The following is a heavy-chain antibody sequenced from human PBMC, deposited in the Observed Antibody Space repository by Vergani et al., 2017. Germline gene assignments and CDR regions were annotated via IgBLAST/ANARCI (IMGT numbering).Heavy chain of an antibody. CDR1: GFTFSSYG. J-gene: IGHJ4*02. CDR2: ISYDGSNK. D-gene: IGHD3-22*01. CDR3: ARGMITYYYDSSDLGGDY. Sequence: QVQLVESGGGVVQPGRSLRLSCAASGFTFSSYGMHWVRQAPGKGLEWVAVISYDGSNKYYADSVKGRFTISRDNSKNTLYLQMNSLRAEDTAVYYCARGMITYYYDSSDLGGDYWGQGTLVTVSS. V-gene: IGHV3-30*03.